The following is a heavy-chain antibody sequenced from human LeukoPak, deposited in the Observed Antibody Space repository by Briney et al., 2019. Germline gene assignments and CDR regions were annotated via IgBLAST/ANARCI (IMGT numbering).Heavy chain of an antibody. CDR1: GFTFSGYG. J-gene: IGHJ4*02. Sequence: GGSLRLSCAASGFTFSGYGMHWVRQAPGKGLEWVAFIRYDGSNKYYADSVKGRFTISRDNSKNTLYLQMNSLRAEDTAVYYCARAGGGYSYDFDYWGQGTLVTVSS. D-gene: IGHD5-18*01. CDR2: IRYDGSNK. CDR3: ARAGGGYSYDFDY. V-gene: IGHV3-30*02.